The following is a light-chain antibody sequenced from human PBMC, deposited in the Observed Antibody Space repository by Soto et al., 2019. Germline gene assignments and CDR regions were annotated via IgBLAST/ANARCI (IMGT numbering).Light chain of an antibody. CDR2: AAS. V-gene: IGKV1-16*01. J-gene: IGKJ5*01. CDR1: QAIINY. Sequence: DIPMTQSPSSLSASVGDRVTITCRASQAIINYLVWFQQKPGKAPESLIYAASNLQSGVPSRFSGSGSGTDFTLTISSLQPEDFATYYCQQYHTFPVTYGQGTRLEMK. CDR3: QQYHTFPVT.